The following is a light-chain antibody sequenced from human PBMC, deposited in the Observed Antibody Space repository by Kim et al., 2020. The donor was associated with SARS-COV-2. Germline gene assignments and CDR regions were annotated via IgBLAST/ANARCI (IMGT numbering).Light chain of an antibody. CDR1: GGSIASND. CDR2: EDN. J-gene: IGLJ3*02. CDR3: QSYDSSNHWV. V-gene: IGLV6-57*03. Sequence: TVPITGTRSGGSIASNDVQWYSQRPGSAPTTVIYEDNQRPSGVPDRFSGSIDSSSNSASLTISGLKTEDEADYYCQSYDSSNHWVFGGGTQLTVL.